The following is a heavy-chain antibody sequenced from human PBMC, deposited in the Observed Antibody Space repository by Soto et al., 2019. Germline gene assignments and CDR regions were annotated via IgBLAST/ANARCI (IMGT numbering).Heavy chain of an antibody. CDR2: IYYSGDT. J-gene: IGHJ6*02. CDR3: ARNQPQRYCSGGTCRPAYGMDV. V-gene: IGHV4-39*01. Sequence: PSETLSLTCTVSGGSISSDSFYWAWIRQPPGKGLEWIGIIYYSGDTYYNPSLASRLTMSVDTSNQFSLTLRSVTAADTALYYCARNQPQRYCSGGTCRPAYGMDVWGQGTTVTVSS. CDR1: GGSISSDSFY. D-gene: IGHD2-15*01.